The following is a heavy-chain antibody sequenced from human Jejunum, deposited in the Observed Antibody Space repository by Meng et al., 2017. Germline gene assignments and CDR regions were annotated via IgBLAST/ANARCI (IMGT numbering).Heavy chain of an antibody. CDR3: ARDRLYGLGKDNNGLDV. CDR2: IWFDGNDK. Sequence: GESLKISCAASGFSFSNYGMHWVRQAPGKGLEWVAIIWFDGNDKYYADSVKGRFTISRDNRKNTLYLQMYSLRAEDTAVYYCARDRLYGLGKDNNGLDVWGQGTTVTVSS. D-gene: IGHD3-10*01. V-gene: IGHV3-33*01. CDR1: GFSFSNYG. J-gene: IGHJ6*02.